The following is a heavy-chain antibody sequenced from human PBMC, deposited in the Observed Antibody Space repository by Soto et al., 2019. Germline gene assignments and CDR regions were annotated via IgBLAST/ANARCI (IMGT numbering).Heavy chain of an antibody. CDR3: ARPRTDYYEGFDI. V-gene: IGHV1-69*13. J-gene: IGHJ3*02. D-gene: IGHD3-22*01. CDR1: GGTFSSYA. Sequence: ASVKVSCKASGGTFSSYAISWVRPAPGQGLEWMGGSIPIFGTANSAQKFQGRVTITAAESRSTAYMELSSLRSEDTAVYYCARPRTDYYEGFDIWGQGTRVTVSS. CDR2: SIPIFGTA.